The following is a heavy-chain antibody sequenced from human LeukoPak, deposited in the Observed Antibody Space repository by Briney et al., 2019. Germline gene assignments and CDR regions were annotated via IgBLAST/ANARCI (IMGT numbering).Heavy chain of an antibody. J-gene: IGHJ6*02. V-gene: IGHV1-46*01. D-gene: IGHD3-3*01. CDR1: GYTFTSYY. Sequence: ASVKVSCKAPGYTFTSYYMHWVRQAPGQGLEWMGIINPSGGSTSYAQKFQGRVTMTRDTSTSTVYMELSSLRSEDTAVYYCARGGPRITIFGVVLPDYYGMDVWGQGTTVTVSS. CDR3: ARGGPRITIFGVVLPDYYGMDV. CDR2: INPSGGST.